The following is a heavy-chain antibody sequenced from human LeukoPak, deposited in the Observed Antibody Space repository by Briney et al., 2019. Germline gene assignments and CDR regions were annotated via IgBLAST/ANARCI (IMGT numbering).Heavy chain of an antibody. CDR1: GFTFSSYA. CDR2: ISGSGGST. Sequence: PGGSLRLSCAASGFTFSSYAMSWVRQAPGKGLEWVSAISGSGGSTYYADSVKGRFTISRDNSKNTLYLQMNSLRAEDTAVYYCAKDADYDSSGYYSPHFDYWGQGTLVTVSS. D-gene: IGHD3-22*01. V-gene: IGHV3-23*01. J-gene: IGHJ4*02. CDR3: AKDADYDSSGYYSPHFDY.